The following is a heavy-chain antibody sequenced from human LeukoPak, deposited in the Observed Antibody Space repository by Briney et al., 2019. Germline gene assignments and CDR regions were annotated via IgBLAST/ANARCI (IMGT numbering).Heavy chain of an antibody. CDR3: ARRGRYCSGGSCFIGLFDP. D-gene: IGHD2-15*01. J-gene: IGHJ5*02. Sequence: SETLSLTCAVYGGSFSGYYWSWIRQPPGKGLEWIGEINHSGSTNYNPSLKSRVTISVDTSKNQFSLKLSSVTAADTAVYYCARRGRYCSGGSCFIGLFDPWGQGTLVTVSS. CDR1: GGSFSGYY. V-gene: IGHV4-34*01. CDR2: INHSGST.